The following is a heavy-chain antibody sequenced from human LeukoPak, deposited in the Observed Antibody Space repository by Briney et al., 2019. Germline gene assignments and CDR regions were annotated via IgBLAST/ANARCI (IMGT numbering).Heavy chain of an antibody. J-gene: IGHJ4*02. Sequence: GGSLRRSCAASGFTFSSYGMHWVRQAPGKGLEWVAVIWYDGSNKYYADSVKGRFTISRDNSKNTLYLQMDSLRAEDTAVYYCAHISSSWPDYWGQGTLVTVSS. V-gene: IGHV3-33*01. CDR1: GFTFSSYG. CDR2: IWYDGSNK. CDR3: AHISSSWPDY. D-gene: IGHD6-13*01.